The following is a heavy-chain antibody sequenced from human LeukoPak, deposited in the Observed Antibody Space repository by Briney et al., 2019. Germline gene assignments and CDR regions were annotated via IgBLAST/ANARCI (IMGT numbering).Heavy chain of an antibody. V-gene: IGHV4-39*07. CDR1: GGSISSSSYY. CDR3: ARAPLGIIHFDY. Sequence: SETLSLTCTVSGGSISSSSYYWGWIRQPPGKGLEWIGSIYYSGSTYYNPSLKSRVTISVDTSKNQFSLKLSSVTAADTAMYYCARAPLGIIHFDYWGQGTLVTVSS. CDR2: IYYSGST. J-gene: IGHJ4*02. D-gene: IGHD7-27*01.